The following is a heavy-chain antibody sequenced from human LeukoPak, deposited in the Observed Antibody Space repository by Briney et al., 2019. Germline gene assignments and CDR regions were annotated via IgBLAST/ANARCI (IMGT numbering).Heavy chain of an antibody. D-gene: IGHD6-6*01. J-gene: IGHJ4*02. CDR2: ISYDGSNK. CDR3: ARDSSIAARRGLGY. CDR1: GFTFNSYA. V-gene: IGHV3-30-3*01. Sequence: GGSLRLSCAASGFTFNSYAIHWVRQAPGKGLEWVAVISYDGSNKYYADSVKGRFTISRDNSKNTLYLQMNSLRAEDTAVYYCARDSSIAARRGLGYWGQGTLVTVSS.